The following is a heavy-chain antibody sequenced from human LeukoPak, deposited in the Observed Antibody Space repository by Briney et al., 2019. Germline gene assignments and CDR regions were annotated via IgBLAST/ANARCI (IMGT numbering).Heavy chain of an antibody. CDR1: GYTFTGYY. J-gene: IGHJ6*03. D-gene: IGHD5-18*01. Sequence: ASVKVSCKASGYTFTGYYMRWVRQAPGQGLEWMGWINPNSGGTNYAQKFQGRVTMTRDTSISTAYMELSRLRSDDTAVYYCARDRSGYSYGLNYYYMDVWGKGTTVTVSS. CDR2: INPNSGGT. CDR3: ARDRSGYSYGLNYYYMDV. V-gene: IGHV1-2*02.